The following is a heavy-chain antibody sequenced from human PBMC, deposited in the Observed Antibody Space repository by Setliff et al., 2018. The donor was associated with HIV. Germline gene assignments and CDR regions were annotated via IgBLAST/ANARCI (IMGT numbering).Heavy chain of an antibody. D-gene: IGHD6-13*01. CDR1: GYTFTDYY. CDR3: ATAGIAAAGENYMDV. V-gene: IGHV1-69-2*01. J-gene: IGHJ6*03. Sequence: ASVKVSCKASGYTFTDYYMHWVQQAPGKGLEWVGRVDPEDGETIYAEKFQGRVTITADTSTDTAYMELSSLRSEDTAVYYCATAGIAAAGENYMDVWGKGTTVTVSS. CDR2: VDPEDGET.